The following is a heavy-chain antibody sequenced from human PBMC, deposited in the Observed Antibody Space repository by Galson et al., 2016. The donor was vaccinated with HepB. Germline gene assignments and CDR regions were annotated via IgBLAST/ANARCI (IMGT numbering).Heavy chain of an antibody. J-gene: IGHJ4*02. Sequence: SCKASGYIFRSFKMHWVRQAPGQGLEWMGIINPSAGSTGYAQRFQGRITMTRDTSTSTFYMELSSLRSDDTAVYYCARGGYNYGGYWGQGTLVTVSS. D-gene: IGHD5-18*01. CDR2: INPSAGST. V-gene: IGHV1-46*01. CDR1: GYIFRSFK. CDR3: ARGGYNYGGY.